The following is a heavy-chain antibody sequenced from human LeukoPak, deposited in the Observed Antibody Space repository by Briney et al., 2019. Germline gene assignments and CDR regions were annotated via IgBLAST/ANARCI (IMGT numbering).Heavy chain of an antibody. V-gene: IGHV3-30*02. CDR2: IRYDVSNQ. J-gene: IGHJ4*02. Sequence: GGSLRLSCAASGFTFSSYGMHWVRQAPGRGLGWVAFIRYDVSNQYYADSVKGRFTISRDTTKNTLYLRIYTVRAQDTAVYFFSIAVAGQDFDYWGQGTLVTVSS. D-gene: IGHD6-19*01. CDR3: SIAVAGQDFDY. CDR1: GFTFSSYG.